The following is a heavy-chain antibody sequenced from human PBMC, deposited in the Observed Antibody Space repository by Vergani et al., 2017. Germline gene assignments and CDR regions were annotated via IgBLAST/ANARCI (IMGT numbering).Heavy chain of an antibody. D-gene: IGHD3-10*01. Sequence: EVQLVESGGGFLQPGGSLRLSCAASGFTFSSYSMNWVRQAPGKGLEWVSYISRSSSTIYYADAVKGRFTISRDNAKNSLYLQMNSLRAEDTAVYYGARDMGDSMVRGSFLAASDAFDIWGQGTMVTVSS. V-gene: IGHV3-48*01. J-gene: IGHJ3*02. CDR2: ISRSSSTI. CDR3: ARDMGDSMVRGSFLAASDAFDI. CDR1: GFTFSSYS.